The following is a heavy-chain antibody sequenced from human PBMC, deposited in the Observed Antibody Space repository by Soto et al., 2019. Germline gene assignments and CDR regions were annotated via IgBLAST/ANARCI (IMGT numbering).Heavy chain of an antibody. V-gene: IGHV3-23*01. D-gene: IGHD1-7*01. CDR2: ISGSGGTT. J-gene: IGHJ4*02. CDR1: GFTFSSYA. Sequence: EVQLLESGGGLVQPGGSLRLSCAASGFTFSSYAMSWVRQAPGKGLEWVSGISGSGGTTYYADSVKGRFTISRDNSKNTLYLQMNSLRAEATAVYYCAKDRLGTTPYIFAYWGQGTLVTVSS. CDR3: AKDRLGTTPYIFAY.